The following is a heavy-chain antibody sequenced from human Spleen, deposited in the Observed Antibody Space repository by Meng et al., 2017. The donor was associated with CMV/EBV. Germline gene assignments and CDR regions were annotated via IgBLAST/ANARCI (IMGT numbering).Heavy chain of an antibody. CDR3: ARGRQDY. CDR2: INPNSGGT. J-gene: IGHJ4*02. V-gene: IGHV1-2*02. CDR1: GYTFTSYG. Sequence: QVQLGQSGDEVKQPGASVKVSCKASGYTFTSYGFNWVRQAPGQGLEWMGWINPNSGGTNYAQKFQGRVTMTRDTSISTAYMELSRLRSDDTAVYYCARGRQDYWGQGTLVTVSS.